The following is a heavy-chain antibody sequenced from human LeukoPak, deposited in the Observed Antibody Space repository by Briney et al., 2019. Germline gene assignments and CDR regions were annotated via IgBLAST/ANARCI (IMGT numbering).Heavy chain of an antibody. J-gene: IGHJ6*03. CDR3: ARSGYSYGYGNYYYYYYMDV. Sequence: ASVKVSCKASGYTFTSYAMNWVRQAPGQGLEWMGWINTNTGNPTYAQGFTGRFVFSLDTSVSTAYLQISSLKAEDTAVYYCARSGYSYGYGNYYYYYYMDVWGKGTAVTVSS. D-gene: IGHD5-18*01. V-gene: IGHV7-4-1*02. CDR2: INTNTGNP. CDR1: GYTFTSYA.